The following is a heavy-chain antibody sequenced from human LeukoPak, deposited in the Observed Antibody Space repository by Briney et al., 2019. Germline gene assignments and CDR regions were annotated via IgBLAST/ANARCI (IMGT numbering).Heavy chain of an antibody. J-gene: IGHJ6*03. CDR1: GFGFSDSY. Sequence: GGSLRLSCVVSGFGFSDSYMTWIRQTPGKGLEWLAYISGSGSDIYYADSVKGRFTISRDNAKNTLYLQMNSLRVEDTAVYYCARSTTHPYYNYMDVWGKGTTVTLSS. D-gene: IGHD4-17*01. CDR2: ISGSGSDI. V-gene: IGHV3-11*04. CDR3: ARSTTHPYYNYMDV.